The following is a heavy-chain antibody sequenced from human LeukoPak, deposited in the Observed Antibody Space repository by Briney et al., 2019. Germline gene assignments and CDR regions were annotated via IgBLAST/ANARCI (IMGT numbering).Heavy chain of an antibody. V-gene: IGHV3-74*01. CDR2: INNDGSST. CDR3: ARGNQQLPRSTPDY. CDR1: GFTFSSHW. J-gene: IGHJ4*02. D-gene: IGHD2-2*01. Sequence: GGSLRLSRAASGFTFSSHWMHWVRQAPGKGLVWVSRINNDGSSTNYVDSVKGRFAISRDNAKNTLYLQMNSLRAEDTAVYYCARGNQQLPRSTPDYWGQGTLVTVSS.